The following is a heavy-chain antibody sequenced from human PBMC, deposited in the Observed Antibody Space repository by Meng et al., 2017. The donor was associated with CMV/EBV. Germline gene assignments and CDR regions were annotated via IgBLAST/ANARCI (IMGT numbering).Heavy chain of an antibody. CDR3: ARGARYCSGGSCSSWFDP. CDR1: ISSGGYY. J-gene: IGHJ5*02. CDR2: IYYSGST. V-gene: IGHV4-31*02. D-gene: IGHD2-15*01. Sequence: ISSGGYYWSWIRQHPGKGLEWIGYIYYSGSTYYNPSLKSRVTISVDTSKDQFSLKLSSVTAADTAVYYCARGARYCSGGSCSSWFDPWGQGTLVTVSS.